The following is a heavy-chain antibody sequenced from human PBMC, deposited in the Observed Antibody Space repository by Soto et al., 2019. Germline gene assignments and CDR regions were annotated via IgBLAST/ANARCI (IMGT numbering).Heavy chain of an antibody. D-gene: IGHD3-3*01. J-gene: IGHJ6*02. V-gene: IGHV3-21*01. CDR1: GFTFSSYS. Sequence: GGSLRLSCAASGFTFSSYSMNWVRQAPGKGLEWVSSISSSSSYIYYADSVKGRFTISRDNAKNSLYLQMNSLRAEDTAVYYCARGDDFRDGPYHYYYYGMDVWGQGTTVTVSS. CDR2: ISSSSSYI. CDR3: ARGDDFRDGPYHYYYYGMDV.